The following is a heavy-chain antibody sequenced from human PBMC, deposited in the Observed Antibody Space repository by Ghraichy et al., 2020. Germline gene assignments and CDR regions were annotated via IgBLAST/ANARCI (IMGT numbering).Heavy chain of an antibody. V-gene: IGHV3-21*01. CDR2: ISSSSSYI. CDR1: GFTFSSYS. Sequence: GGSLRLSCAASGFTFSSYSMNWVRQAPGKGLEWVSSISSSSSYIYYADSVKGRFTISRDNAKNSLYLQMNSLRAEDTAVYYCASENTVPHPIGERKDDTHDYWGQGTLVTVSS. J-gene: IGHJ4*02. D-gene: IGHD4-11*01. CDR3: ASENTVPHPIGERKDDTHDY.